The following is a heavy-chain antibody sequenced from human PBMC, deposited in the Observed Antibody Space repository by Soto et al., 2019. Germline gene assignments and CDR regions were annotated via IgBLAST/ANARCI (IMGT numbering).Heavy chain of an antibody. CDR2: MNPNSGNT. J-gene: IGHJ4*02. CDR3: ARTDYTNGICSTSFDY. V-gene: IGHV1-8*01. CDR1: GYTFTSYD. Sequence: ASVKVSCKASGYTFTSYDIKWVRQATGQGLEWMGWMNPNSGNTGYAQKFQGRVTMTRNTSISTAYMELSSLRSEDTAVYYCARTDYTNGICSTSFDYWGQGTLVTVSS. D-gene: IGHD2-8*01.